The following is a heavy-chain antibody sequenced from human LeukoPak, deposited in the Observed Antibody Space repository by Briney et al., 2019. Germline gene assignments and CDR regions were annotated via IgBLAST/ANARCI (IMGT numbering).Heavy chain of an antibody. D-gene: IGHD3-10*01. CDR3: AKGYNYGSWRVDY. V-gene: IGHV1-3*01. CDR1: GYTFITST. J-gene: IGHJ4*02. CDR2: INAGNDNT. Sequence: ASVKVSCKAYGYTFITSTMHWVRQVPGQRLEWMGCINAGNDNTEFSERFQDRVTITRDTSAGTVYMELSSLTSEDTAVYYCAKGYNYGSWRVDYWGQGTLVTVSS.